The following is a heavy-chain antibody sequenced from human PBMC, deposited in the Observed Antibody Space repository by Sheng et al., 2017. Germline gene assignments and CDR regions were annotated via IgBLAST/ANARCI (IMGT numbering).Heavy chain of an antibody. CDR3: SRGGSTFVYYYFGMDV. CDR1: GFTFSSYE. J-gene: IGHJ6*02. CDR2: ISSSGTTI. Sequence: EVQLVESGGGLVQPGGSLRLSCAGSGFTFSSYEMNWVRQAPGKGLEWVSYISSSGTTIYYADSVKGRFTISRDNAKNSLYLQMNSLRAEDTALYYCSRGGSTFVYYYFGMDVWGQGTTVTVSS. D-gene: IGHD1-26*01. V-gene: IGHV3-48*03.